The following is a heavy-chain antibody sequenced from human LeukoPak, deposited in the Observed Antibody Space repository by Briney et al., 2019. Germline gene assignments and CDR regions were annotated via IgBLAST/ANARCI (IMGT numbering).Heavy chain of an antibody. V-gene: IGHV4-59*11. CDR3: ARVGATVIGGNWYFDL. CDR1: GGSTSGHY. Sequence: SETLSLTCTVSGGSTSGHYWIWIRQFPGKGLEWIGYIYYTGGTNYNPSLKSRITISVGTSQSQFSLRLGSVTAADTAVYYCARVGATVIGGNWYFDLWGRGALVTVSS. CDR2: IYYTGGT. J-gene: IGHJ2*01. D-gene: IGHD2/OR15-2a*01.